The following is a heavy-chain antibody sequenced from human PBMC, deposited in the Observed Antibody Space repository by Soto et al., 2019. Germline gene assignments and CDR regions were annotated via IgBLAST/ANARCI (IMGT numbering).Heavy chain of an antibody. J-gene: IGHJ4*02. Sequence: GGSLRLSCAASGFSVSSHFMNWVRQVSGKGLEWVSVIYSRGSTFYADSVKGRFTVSRDISKNTVYLQMNSLRVDDTAVYFCARSGSYVNGFDFWGQGTLVTVSS. V-gene: IGHV3-53*01. CDR1: GFSVSSHF. CDR2: IYSRGST. CDR3: ARSGSYVNGFDF. D-gene: IGHD1-26*01.